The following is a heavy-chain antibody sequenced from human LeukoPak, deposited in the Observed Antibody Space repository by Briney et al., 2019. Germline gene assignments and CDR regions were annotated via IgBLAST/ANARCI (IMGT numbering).Heavy chain of an antibody. CDR3: ARTRVFGRYFDWSDDDFDI. Sequence: ASVKVSCKASGYTFTGYYMHWVRQATGQGLEWMGRINPNSGGTNYAQKFQGRVSMTRDTSISTAYMELSRLRSDDTAVYYCARTRVFGRYFDWSDDDFDIWGQGTMVTVSS. CDR1: GYTFTGYY. J-gene: IGHJ3*02. D-gene: IGHD3-9*01. CDR2: INPNSGGT. V-gene: IGHV1-2*06.